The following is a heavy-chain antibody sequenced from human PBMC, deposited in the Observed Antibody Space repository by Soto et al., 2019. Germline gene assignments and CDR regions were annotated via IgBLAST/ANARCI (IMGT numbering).Heavy chain of an antibody. CDR3: ARGKLADYVWGSYRYHFDH. D-gene: IGHD3-16*02. Sequence: SETLSLTCAVYCGSFRGYLWSWIRQPPGKGLEWIGEINDSGRTNYNPSLKSRVTISVDTSKNQFFLKLSSVTAADTAVYYCARGKLADYVWGSYRYHFDHWGQGTVVTVSS. J-gene: IGHJ4*02. V-gene: IGHV4-34*01. CDR1: CGSFRGYL. CDR2: INDSGRT.